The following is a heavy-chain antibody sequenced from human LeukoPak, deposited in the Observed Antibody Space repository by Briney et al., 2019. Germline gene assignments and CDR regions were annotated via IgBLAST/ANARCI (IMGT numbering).Heavy chain of an antibody. D-gene: IGHD7-27*01. Sequence: ASVKVSCKASGYTVSDYFIHWVRQAPGQGLEWMERINPNSGGTEYAQNFQGRVTMTRDTSISASYMALNRLTSDDTAVYYCARDLSTTSNWELDYWGQGTLVTVSS. V-gene: IGHV1-2*06. CDR2: INPNSGGT. J-gene: IGHJ4*02. CDR1: GYTVSDYF. CDR3: ARDLSTTSNWELDY.